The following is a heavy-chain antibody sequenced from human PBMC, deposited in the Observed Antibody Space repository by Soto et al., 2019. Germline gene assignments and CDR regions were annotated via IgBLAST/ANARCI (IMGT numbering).Heavy chain of an antibody. CDR3: ARHATYYDILSGYYFDY. V-gene: IGHV5-51*01. CDR1: GYSFTSCK. D-gene: IGHD3-9*01. Sequence: PGESLKISCKGSGYSFTSCKIAWVRQMPGKGLEWMGIIYPGDSVTRYSPSFQGQVTISAGKSTSTAYLQWSSLKASDTAMYYCARHATYYDILSGYYFDYWGQGTLVTVSS. CDR2: IYPGDSVT. J-gene: IGHJ4*02.